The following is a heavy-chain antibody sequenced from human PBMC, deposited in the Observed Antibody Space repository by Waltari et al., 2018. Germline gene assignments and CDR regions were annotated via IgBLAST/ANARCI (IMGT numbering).Heavy chain of an antibody. CDR3: ARNYFDSGSYGGYYYGMDV. Sequence: QLHLQESGPGLLRPSETLSLSYTVSIGSIASRSFYWGWIRQPPGKGLVLIGAFHYSGATSSHPPLEGRVSMSVDTSKNQFSLKLISVTAADTAVYYCARNYFDSGSYGGYYYGMDVWSLGTTVTVSS. D-gene: IGHD3-22*01. J-gene: IGHJ6*02. V-gene: IGHV4-39*01. CDR1: IGSIASRSFY. CDR2: FHYSGAT.